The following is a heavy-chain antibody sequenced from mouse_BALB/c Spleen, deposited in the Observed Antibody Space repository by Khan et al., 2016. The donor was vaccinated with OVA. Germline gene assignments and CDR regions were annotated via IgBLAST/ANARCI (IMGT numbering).Heavy chain of an antibody. J-gene: IGHJ1*01. Sequence: QMQLEESGPDLVAPSQSLSITCTVSGFSLTSYGVHWVRQPPGKGLEWLGVIWTGGSTNYNSALMSRLSISKDNSKSQVFLKMNSLQTDDTAMYYCARYYGNYGWYFDVWGAGTTVTVSS. CDR2: IWTGGST. CDR3: ARYYGNYGWYFDV. V-gene: IGHV2-9*02. D-gene: IGHD2-1*01. CDR1: GFSLTSYG.